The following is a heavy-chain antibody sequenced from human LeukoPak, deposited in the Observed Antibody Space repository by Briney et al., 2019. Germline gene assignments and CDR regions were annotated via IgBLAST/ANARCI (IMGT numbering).Heavy chain of an antibody. D-gene: IGHD5-12*01. Sequence: SESLSLTCTASGDSIRSYYWNWIRRPPGKGLEWIGYIYYTGSTSYNPSLKSRVTISLDTSKSQFSLRLTSVTAADTAVYYCASHGSSGHDPLTWGQGTPVTVSS. CDR1: GDSIRSYY. J-gene: IGHJ4*01. CDR3: ASHGSSGHDPLT. V-gene: IGHV4-59*08. CDR2: IYYTGST.